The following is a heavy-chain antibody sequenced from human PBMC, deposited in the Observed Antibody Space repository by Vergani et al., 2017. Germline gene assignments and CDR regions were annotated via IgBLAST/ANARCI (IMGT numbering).Heavy chain of an antibody. D-gene: IGHD1-1*01. Sequence: EVQLVESGGGLVQPGGSLRLSCAASGFTFSSYWMSWVRQAPGKGLEWVANIKQDGSEKYYVDSVKGRFTISRDNAKNSLYLQMNSLRAEDTAVYYCAKDPKVELVYYYGVDVWGQGTTVTVSS. V-gene: IGHV3-7*01. CDR1: GFTFSSYW. J-gene: IGHJ6*02. CDR2: IKQDGSEK. CDR3: AKDPKVELVYYYGVDV.